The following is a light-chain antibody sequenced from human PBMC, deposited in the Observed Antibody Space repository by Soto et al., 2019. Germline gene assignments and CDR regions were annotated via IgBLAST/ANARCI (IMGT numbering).Light chain of an antibody. CDR1: QTIYSN. CDR2: WAS. V-gene: IGKV4-1*01. J-gene: IGKJ1*01. Sequence: EIVLTQSPGTLSLSPGERATLSCRASQTIYSNVAWYQQRPGQPPKLLIYWASTRESGVPDRFSGSGSGTHFTLTISSLQAEDVAVYYCQQYLHTPRTFGQGTKVDIK. CDR3: QQYLHTPRT.